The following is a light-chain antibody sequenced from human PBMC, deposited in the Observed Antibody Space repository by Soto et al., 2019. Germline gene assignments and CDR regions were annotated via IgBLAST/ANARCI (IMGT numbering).Light chain of an antibody. CDR1: QTIDTY. CDR2: AAT. Sequence: DIQLTQSPSSLSASVGDRVTITCRASQTIDTYVNWYQHKPGTAHKVLIYAATYLQNGVPSRFSGTGSGADFTLTIRSLQPEDFATYYCKQNFNFPRTFGQGTKVDIK. CDR3: KQNFNFPRT. J-gene: IGKJ1*01. V-gene: IGKV1-39*01.